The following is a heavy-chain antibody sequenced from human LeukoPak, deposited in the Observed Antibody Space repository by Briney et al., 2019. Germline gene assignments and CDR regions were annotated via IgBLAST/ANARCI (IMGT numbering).Heavy chain of an antibody. CDR2: INPNSGGT. Sequence: ASVKVSCKASGYTFTGYYMHWVRQAPGQGLEWMGWINPNSGGTNYAQKFQGRVTMTRDTSISTAYMELSRLRSDDTAVYYCARVKAGYCSSTSCYPAFDIWGQGTMVTVSS. CDR3: ARVKAGYCSSTSCYPAFDI. CDR1: GYTFTGYY. J-gene: IGHJ3*02. D-gene: IGHD2-2*01. V-gene: IGHV1-2*02.